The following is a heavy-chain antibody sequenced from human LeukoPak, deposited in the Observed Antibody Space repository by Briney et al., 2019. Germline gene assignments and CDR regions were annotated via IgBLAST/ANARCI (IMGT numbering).Heavy chain of an antibody. CDR2: ISGSGGST. CDR1: GFTFSTYA. D-gene: IGHD1-1*01. CDR3: AKSRGVHDY. J-gene: IGHJ4*02. Sequence: GGSLRLSCAASGFTFSTYAMGWVRQAPGKGLEWVSAISGSGGSTYYADSVKGRFTISRDNSKNTLFLQMNSLRAEDTAVYYCAKSRGVHDYWGQGTLVTVSS. V-gene: IGHV3-23*01.